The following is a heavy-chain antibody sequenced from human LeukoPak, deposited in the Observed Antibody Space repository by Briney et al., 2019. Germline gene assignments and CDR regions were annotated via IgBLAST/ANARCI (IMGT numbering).Heavy chain of an antibody. V-gene: IGHV4-34*01. J-gene: IGHJ4*02. CDR3: ARVIVTVFGVVIYFDY. Sequence: SETLSLTCAVYGGSFSGYYWSWIRQPPGKGLEWIGEINHSGSTNYNPSLKSRVTISVDTSKNQFSLKLSSVTAADTAVYYCARVIVTVFGVVIYFDYWGQGTLVTVSS. D-gene: IGHD3-3*01. CDR1: GGSFSGYY. CDR2: INHSGST.